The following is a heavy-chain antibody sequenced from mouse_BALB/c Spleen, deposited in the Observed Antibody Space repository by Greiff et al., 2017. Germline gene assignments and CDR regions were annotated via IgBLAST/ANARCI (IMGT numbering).Heavy chain of an antibody. CDR3: ARDRGLTGSYFDV. CDR2: IWAGGST. D-gene: IGHD4-1*01. J-gene: IGHJ1*01. V-gene: IGHV2-9*02. CDR1: GFSLTSYG. Sequence: VKLVESGPGLVAPSQSLSITCTVSGFSLTSYGVHWVRQPPGKGLEWLGVIWAGGSTNYNSALMSRLSISKDNSKSQVFLKMNSLQTDDTAMYYCARDRGLTGSYFDVWGAGTTVTVSS.